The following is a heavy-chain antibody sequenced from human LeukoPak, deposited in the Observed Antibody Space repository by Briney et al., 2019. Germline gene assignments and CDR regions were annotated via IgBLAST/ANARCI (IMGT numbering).Heavy chain of an antibody. Sequence: GGSLRLSCVASGFTFSSYGMHWVRQAPGKGLEWVAVISYDGSNKYYADSVKGRFTISRDNSKNTLYLQMNSLRAEDTAVYYCAKEGGYYYDSSGYCDYWGQGTLVTVSS. CDR3: AKEGGYYYDSSGYCDY. CDR1: GFTFSSYG. D-gene: IGHD3-22*01. CDR2: ISYDGSNK. V-gene: IGHV3-30*18. J-gene: IGHJ4*02.